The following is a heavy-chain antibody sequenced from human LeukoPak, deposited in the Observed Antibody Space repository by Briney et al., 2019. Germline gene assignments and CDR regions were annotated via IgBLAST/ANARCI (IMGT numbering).Heavy chain of an antibody. CDR1: GFIFSNYE. Sequence: PGGSLRLSCAASGFIFSNYEMNWVRQAPGKGLEWVSYISSSGSSISYEDSVKGRFTISRDNAKNSLYLQVNSLRAEDTAIYYCAIHGGYTYGFDYWGQGTLVTVSS. J-gene: IGHJ4*02. V-gene: IGHV3-48*03. CDR2: ISSSGSSI. D-gene: IGHD5-18*01. CDR3: AIHGGYTYGFDY.